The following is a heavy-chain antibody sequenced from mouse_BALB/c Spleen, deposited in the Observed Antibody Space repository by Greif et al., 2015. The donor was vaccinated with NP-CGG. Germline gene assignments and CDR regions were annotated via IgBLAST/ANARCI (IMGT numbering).Heavy chain of an antibody. CDR3: AITTVVAYYAMDY. Sequence: EVKLMESGGGLVQPGGSRKLSCAASGFTFSSFGMHWVRQAPEKGLEWVAYISSGSSTIYYADTVKGRFTISRDNPKNALFLQRTRLRSEDTAMDYWAITTVVAYYAMDYWGQGTSVTVSS. CDR2: ISSGSSTI. V-gene: IGHV5-17*02. CDR1: GFTFSSFG. J-gene: IGHJ4*01. D-gene: IGHD1-1*01.